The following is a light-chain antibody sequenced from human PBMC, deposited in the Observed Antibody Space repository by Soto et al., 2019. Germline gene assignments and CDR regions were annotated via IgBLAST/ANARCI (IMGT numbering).Light chain of an antibody. CDR2: AAS. V-gene: IGKV4-1*01. CDR3: LQKYFYPFT. Sequence: DIVMSQSPDALAVAPGERATIHCKSRQSVLYSSNNRDSLAWYQQKPGKAPKLLIYAASNLQSGVPARFRGSGSGTDFTLTISSLKPEDFDTYYCLQKYFYPFTFGHGTKVDIK. J-gene: IGKJ3*01. CDR1: QSVLYSSNNRDS.